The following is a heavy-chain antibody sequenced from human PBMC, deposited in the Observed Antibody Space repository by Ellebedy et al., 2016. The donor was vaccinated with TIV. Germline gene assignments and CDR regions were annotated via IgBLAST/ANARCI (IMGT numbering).Heavy chain of an antibody. CDR3: ARLFSGNSWFDY. Sequence: KVSCXGSGYSFTSYWIGWVRQMPGKGLEWMGIIYPGDSYTNYSPSFQGHVTISADKSISTAYLQWSSLKASDTAMYYCARLFSGNSWFDYWGQGTLVTVSS. V-gene: IGHV5-51*01. J-gene: IGHJ4*02. CDR1: GYSFTSYW. CDR2: IYPGDSYT. D-gene: IGHD4-23*01.